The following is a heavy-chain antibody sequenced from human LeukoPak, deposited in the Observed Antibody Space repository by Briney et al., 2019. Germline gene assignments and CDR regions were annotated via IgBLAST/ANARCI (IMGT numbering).Heavy chain of an antibody. J-gene: IGHJ4*02. D-gene: IGHD2-2*01. V-gene: IGHV1-18*01. CDR2: ISSYNGNT. Sequence: GASVKVSCKASGYTFANYDINWVRQAPGQGLEWIGWISSYNGNTNYAQNLQGRVTMTTDTSTSTAYMDLRSLRSDDTAVYYCARLQFRVGSCSSSSCRAFDYWGQGTLITVSS. CDR1: GYTFANYD. CDR3: ARLQFRVGSCSSSSCRAFDY.